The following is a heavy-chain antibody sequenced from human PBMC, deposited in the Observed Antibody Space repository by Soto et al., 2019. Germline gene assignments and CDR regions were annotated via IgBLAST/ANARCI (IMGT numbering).Heavy chain of an antibody. Sequence: PSETLSLTCTVSGGSISSYYWSWIRQPPGKGLEWIGYIYYSGSTNYNPSLKSRVTISVDTSKNQFSLKLSSVTAADTAVYYCARLYGLDAFDIWGQATMVTVSS. CDR1: GGSISSYY. CDR2: IYYSGST. V-gene: IGHV4-59*08. CDR3: ARLYGLDAFDI. D-gene: IGHD3-16*02. J-gene: IGHJ3*02.